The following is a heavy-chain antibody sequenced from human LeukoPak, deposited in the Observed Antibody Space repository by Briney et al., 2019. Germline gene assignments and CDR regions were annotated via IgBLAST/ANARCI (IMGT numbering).Heavy chain of an antibody. CDR2: INPSGGST. CDR1: GYTFTSYY. D-gene: IGHD3-10*01. CDR3: ARGGPMVRGQACMDV. Sequence: ASVKVSCKASGYTFTSYYMHWVRQAPGQGLEWMGIINPSGGSTSYAQKFQGRVTMTRDTSTSTVYMELSSLRSEDTVVYYCARGGPMVRGQACMDVWGQGTTVTVSS. V-gene: IGHV1-46*01. J-gene: IGHJ6*02.